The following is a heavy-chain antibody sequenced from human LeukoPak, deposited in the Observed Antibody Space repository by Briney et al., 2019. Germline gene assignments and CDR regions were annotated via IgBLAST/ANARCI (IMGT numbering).Heavy chain of an antibody. J-gene: IGHJ4*02. CDR3: ARDQRYSSAWYDEGGYYFDY. CDR1: GYTFTGYY. V-gene: IGHV1-2*02. Sequence: ASVKVSCKASGYTFTGYYIHWVRQVPGQGLEWMGWINPNSGGTNYSQKFQGRVTVTRDTSISTAYMELSRLRSDDTAVYYCARDQRYSSAWYDEGGYYFDYWGQGTPVTVSS. D-gene: IGHD6-19*01. CDR2: INPNSGGT.